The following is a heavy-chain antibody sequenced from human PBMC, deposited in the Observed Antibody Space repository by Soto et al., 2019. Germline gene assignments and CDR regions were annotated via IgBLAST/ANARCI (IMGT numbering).Heavy chain of an antibody. D-gene: IGHD2-15*01. CDR1: GFTFNNYW. CDR2: INGDGSST. CDR3: ARDFKGPGVAATWGRNGFDP. V-gene: IGHV3-74*01. Sequence: PGGSLRLSCAASGFTFNNYWMHWVRQAPGKGLVWVSRINGDGSSTNYTDSVKGRFTISRDNSKNTLYLQMNSLRAEDTAVYYCARDFKGPGVAATWGRNGFDPWGQGTLVTVSS. J-gene: IGHJ5*02.